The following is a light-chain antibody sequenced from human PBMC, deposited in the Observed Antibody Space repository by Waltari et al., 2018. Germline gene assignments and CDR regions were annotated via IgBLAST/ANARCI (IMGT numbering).Light chain of an antibody. V-gene: IGLV2-23*02. CDR3: CSYAGSSTYVV. CDR2: EVS. J-gene: IGLJ2*01. Sequence: QSALTQPASVSGSPGQSITISCTGTSSDVGSYNLVSWYQQHPGKAPKLMIYEVSKRPSGGSNRFAGSKSGNTAYLTISGLQAEDEADYSCCSYAGSSTYVVFGGGTKLTVL. CDR1: SSDVGSYNL.